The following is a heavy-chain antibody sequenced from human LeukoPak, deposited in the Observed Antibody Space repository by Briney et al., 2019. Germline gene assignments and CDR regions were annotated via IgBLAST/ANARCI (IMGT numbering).Heavy chain of an antibody. CDR1: GFTFRSLG. D-gene: IGHD5-18*01. J-gene: IGHJ4*02. CDR2: LHKDGSRD. CDR3: ARDPSGRSYGFVDY. Sequence: GGSLRLSCAVSGFTFRSLGMHWVRQAPGKGLEWVAFLHKDGSRDYYADSVKGRFTIPRDTSTNTLYLQMNSLRVEDTAVYYCARDPSGRSYGFVDYWGQGTLVTVSS. V-gene: IGHV3-30*02.